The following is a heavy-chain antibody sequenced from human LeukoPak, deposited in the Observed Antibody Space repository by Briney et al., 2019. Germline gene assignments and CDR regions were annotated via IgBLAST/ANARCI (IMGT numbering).Heavy chain of an antibody. Sequence: SETLSLTCTVSGYSIGTDYYWGWIRQPPGKGLEWIGSIYNSGSTYYNPSLKSRITISVDTSKNQFSLRLSSVTAADTAVYYCARNSSSSSPPERYNWFDPWGQGTLVTVSS. D-gene: IGHD6-6*01. J-gene: IGHJ5*02. CDR2: IYNSGST. CDR3: ARNSSSSSPPERYNWFDP. CDR1: GYSIGTDYY. V-gene: IGHV4-38-2*02.